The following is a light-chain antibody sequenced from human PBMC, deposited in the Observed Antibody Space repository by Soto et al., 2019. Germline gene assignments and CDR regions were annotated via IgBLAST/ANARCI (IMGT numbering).Light chain of an antibody. Sequence: QSALSRSVSGSPGQSVTLSCTGATTDVDSSEYVSWYQQHPGEAPRLLIYDVTKRPAGVPSRFSGSKSGKTASLTISGLRSEDEAGYYCAAWDDRLSGVVFGGGTKLTVL. CDR2: DVT. CDR3: AAWDDRLSGVV. J-gene: IGLJ2*01. CDR1: TTDVDSSEY. V-gene: IGLV2-11*01.